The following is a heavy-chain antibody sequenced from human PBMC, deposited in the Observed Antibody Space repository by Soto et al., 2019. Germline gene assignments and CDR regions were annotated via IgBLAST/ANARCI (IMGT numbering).Heavy chain of an antibody. V-gene: IGHV3-30*18. Sequence: GGSLRLSCAASGFTFRNYGMHWVRQAPGKGLEWVAVISHDGSDKYYADSMKGRFIISRDNSENTLFLNMNSLKPEDTAVYYCAKENQHLVHDYWGQGTLVTVSS. D-gene: IGHD6-13*01. CDR3: AKENQHLVHDY. CDR1: GFTFRNYG. CDR2: ISHDGSDK. J-gene: IGHJ4*02.